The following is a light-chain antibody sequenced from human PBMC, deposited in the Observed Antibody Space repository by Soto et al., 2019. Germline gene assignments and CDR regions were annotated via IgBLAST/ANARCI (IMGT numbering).Light chain of an antibody. V-gene: IGKV1-33*01. Sequence: DIQMTQSPSSLSASVGDRVTITCQASQDIKKYLNWYQQRPGKAPKLLIYDASNLQTGVPSRFSGSGSGTHFTFSISSLLPEDIATYFCQQWDNVPHTFGGGTKVDIK. J-gene: IGKJ4*01. CDR1: QDIKKY. CDR2: DAS. CDR3: QQWDNVPHT.